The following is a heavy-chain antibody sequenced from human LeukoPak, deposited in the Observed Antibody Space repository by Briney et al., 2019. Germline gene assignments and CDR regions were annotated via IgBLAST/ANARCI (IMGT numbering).Heavy chain of an antibody. CDR3: ARRLGRSYLGYFDY. CDR1: GGSISSGGYS. CDR2: IYHSGST. J-gene: IGHJ4*02. Sequence: PSETLSLTCAVSGGSISSGGYSWSWIRQRPGKGLEWIGYIYHSGSTYYNPSLKSRVTISVDRSKNQFSLKLSSVTAADTAVYYCARRLGRSYLGYFDYWGQGTLVTVSS. V-gene: IGHV4-30-2*01. D-gene: IGHD1-26*01.